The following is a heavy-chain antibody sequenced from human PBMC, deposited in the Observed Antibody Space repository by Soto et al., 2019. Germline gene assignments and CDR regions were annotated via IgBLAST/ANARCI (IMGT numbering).Heavy chain of an antibody. J-gene: IGHJ6*02. D-gene: IGHD3-10*01. CDR2: IIPIFGTA. Sequence: QVQLVQSGAEVKKPGSSVKVSCKASGGTFSSYAISWVRQAPGQGLEWMGGIIPIFGTANYAQKVQGRVTITADESTSTADMELSSLRSEDTAVYYCARDRYYYGSGSKGYYYGMDVWGQGTTVTVSS. CDR3: ARDRYYYGSGSKGYYYGMDV. CDR1: GGTFSSYA. V-gene: IGHV1-69*01.